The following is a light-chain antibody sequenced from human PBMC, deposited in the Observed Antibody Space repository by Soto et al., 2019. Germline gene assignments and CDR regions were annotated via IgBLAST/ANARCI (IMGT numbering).Light chain of an antibody. J-gene: IGLJ2*01. CDR2: RST. CDR3: AAWDDSLSGVV. CDR1: NSNIGSNP. Sequence: QSVLTQPPSASGTPGQRVTIACSGSNSNIGSNPVYWYPQLPGTAPKLLIYRSTQRPSGVPDRFSGSKSGTSASLAISGLRFEDEADYYCAAWDDSLSGVVFGGGTKLTVL. V-gene: IGLV1-47*01.